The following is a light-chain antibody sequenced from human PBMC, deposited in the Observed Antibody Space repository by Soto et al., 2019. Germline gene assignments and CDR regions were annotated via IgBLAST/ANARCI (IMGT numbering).Light chain of an antibody. Sequence: QSVLTQPPSVSGAPGQRVTISCTGSSSNIGANYDVHWYQQLQETAPKLLIYGNSNRASGVPDRFSGSKSGTSASLAITGLQATNEADYNSQPYDHSLRGHASGTGTKLTV. CDR2: GNS. CDR1: SSNIGANYD. J-gene: IGLJ1*01. CDR3: QPYDHSLRGHA. V-gene: IGLV1-40*01.